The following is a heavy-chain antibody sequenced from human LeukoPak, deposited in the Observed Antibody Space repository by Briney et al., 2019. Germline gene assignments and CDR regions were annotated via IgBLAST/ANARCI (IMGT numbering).Heavy chain of an antibody. CDR1: GGSSSYYY. Sequence: SETLSLTCTVSGGSSSYYYWSWIRQPAGKGLEWIGRIYSSGTPKYNPSLKSRVTMSIDTSKNQFSLMVNSVTAADTAVYYCARDKDGFHVDYWGQGILVTVSS. V-gene: IGHV4-4*07. CDR3: ARDKDGFHVDY. J-gene: IGHJ4*02. D-gene: IGHD5-24*01. CDR2: IYSSGTP.